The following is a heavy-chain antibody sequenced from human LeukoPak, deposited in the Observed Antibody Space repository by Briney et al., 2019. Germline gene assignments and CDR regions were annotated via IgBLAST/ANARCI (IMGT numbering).Heavy chain of an antibody. V-gene: IGHV1-69-2*01. CDR2: VDPEDGET. J-gene: IGHJ4*02. CDR3: VTDTQVAPGDIIMFRDY. D-gene: IGHD3-10*02. CDR1: GYRFTHYY. Sequence: GASVKVSCKASGYRFTHYYIYWVQQAPGEGLEWMGRVDPEDGETVYAEKFKDRLTMTADTSTNTAYMELTSLTSADTAVYYCVTDTQVAPGDIIMFRDYWGQGALVTVSS.